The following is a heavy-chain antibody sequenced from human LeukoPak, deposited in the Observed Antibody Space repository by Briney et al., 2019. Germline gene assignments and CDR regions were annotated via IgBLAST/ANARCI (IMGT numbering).Heavy chain of an antibody. CDR3: ARYSSGFAFWFDP. CDR2: IYYSGST. D-gene: IGHD6-19*01. V-gene: IGHV4-59*01. Sequence: PSETLSLTCTVSGGSISSYYWSWIRQPPGKGLEWIGYIYYSGSTNYNPSLKSRVTISVDTSENQFSLKLSSVTAADMAVYYCARYSSGFAFWFDPWGQGTLVTVSS. J-gene: IGHJ5*02. CDR1: GGSISSYY.